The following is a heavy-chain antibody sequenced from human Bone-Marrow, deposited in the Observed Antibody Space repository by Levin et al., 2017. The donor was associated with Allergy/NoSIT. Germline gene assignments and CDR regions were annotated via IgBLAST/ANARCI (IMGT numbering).Heavy chain of an antibody. CDR1: GFTFNSHA. CDR3: ARNVGPTVVTPGGLSLIDN. V-gene: IGHV3-21*06. J-gene: IGHJ4*02. Sequence: PGGSLRLSCAASGFTFNSHAMNWVRQAPGKGLEWVSSIGNSGSYIYSADSVKGRFIISRDNAKNSLYLQMNSLRVEDTAIYYCARNVGPTVVTPGGLSLIDNWGQGTLVTVSS. D-gene: IGHD4-23*01. CDR2: IGNSGSYI.